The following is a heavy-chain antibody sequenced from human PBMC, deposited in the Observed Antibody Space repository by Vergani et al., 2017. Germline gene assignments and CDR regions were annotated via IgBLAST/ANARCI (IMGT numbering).Heavy chain of an antibody. V-gene: IGHV3-30*02. CDR1: GFTFTNYG. CDR2: TRYDGIVE. J-gene: IGHJ4*02. Sequence: QVQLVESGGGVVQPGGSLRLSCAASGFTFTNYGMHWVRQAPGKGLEWVAFTRYDGIVEYYGDSVRGRFTISRDNSKNTLYLQMNSLRAEDTAVYYCAKELEAVGTPLFDYWGQGKLVTVSS. D-gene: IGHD6-13*01. CDR3: AKELEAVGTPLFDY.